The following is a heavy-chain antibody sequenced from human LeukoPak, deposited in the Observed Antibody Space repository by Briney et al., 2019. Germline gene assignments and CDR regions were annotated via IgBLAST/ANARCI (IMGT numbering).Heavy chain of an antibody. CDR3: ARLGIKYYYGSGSYYKSAFDI. CDR1: GGSISSSNW. J-gene: IGHJ3*02. Sequence: SETLSLTCAVSGGSISSSNWWSWVRQPPGKGLEWIGEIYHSGSTNYNPSLKSRVTISVDKSKNQFSLKLSSVTAADTAVYYCARLGIKYYYGSGSYYKSAFDIWAKGQWSPSLQ. CDR2: IYHSGST. V-gene: IGHV4-4*02. D-gene: IGHD3-10*01.